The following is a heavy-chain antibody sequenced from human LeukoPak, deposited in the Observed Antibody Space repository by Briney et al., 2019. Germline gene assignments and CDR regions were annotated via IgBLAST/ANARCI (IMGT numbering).Heavy chain of an antibody. J-gene: IGHJ5*02. CDR1: RFTFSGSA. CDR2: IRSKANSYAT. D-gene: IGHD3-22*01. V-gene: IGHV3-73*01. Sequence: AGGSLRLSCAASRFTFSGSAMHWVRQASGKGLEWVGRIRSKANSYATAYAASVKGRFTISRDDSKNTAYLQMNSLKTEDTAVYYCTRSSGYPLSGFDPWGQGTLVTVSS. CDR3: TRSSGYPLSGFDP.